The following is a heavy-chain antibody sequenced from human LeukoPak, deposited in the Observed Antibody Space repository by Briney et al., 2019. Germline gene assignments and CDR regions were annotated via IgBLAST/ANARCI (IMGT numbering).Heavy chain of an antibody. CDR3: ARDEPVYDTGNWFDP. V-gene: IGHV4-4*07. J-gene: IGHJ5*02. CDR2: IYTSGST. CDR1: GGPISSYY. Sequence: SETLSLTCTVSGGPISSYYWSWIRQPAGKGLEWIGRIYTSGSTNYNPSLKSRVTMSVDTSKNQFSLKLSSVTAADTAVYYCARDEPVYDTGNWFDPWGQGTLVTVSS. D-gene: IGHD3-22*01.